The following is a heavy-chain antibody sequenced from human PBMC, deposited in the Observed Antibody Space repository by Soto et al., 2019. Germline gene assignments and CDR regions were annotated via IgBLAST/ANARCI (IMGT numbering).Heavy chain of an antibody. CDR1: GFTFSTYS. J-gene: IGHJ3*02. D-gene: IGHD6-13*01. V-gene: IGHV3-48*01. Sequence: DVQLVESGGGLVQPGGSLRLCCAASGFTFSTYSMNWVRQAPGKGLEWLSYISGRSSGTKYYEDSETGRLTISTDNTKNSLYLQMDSLGAEATAVYYCARRIALPRIAAFEICGQGTMVTVSS. CDR3: ARRIALPRIAAFEI. CDR2: ISGRSSGTK.